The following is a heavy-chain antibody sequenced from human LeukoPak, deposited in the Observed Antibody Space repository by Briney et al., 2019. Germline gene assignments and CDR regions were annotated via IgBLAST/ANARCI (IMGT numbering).Heavy chain of an antibody. CDR1: GDSVSSNSVS. D-gene: IGHD6-13*01. Sequence: SQTLSLTCAISGDSVSSNSVSWSWIRQSPSRGLEWLGRIYYRSKWYNEYAESVKSRIPIHPDTSKNQFSLQLNSVSPEDTAVYYCARAVVAAGKGLDYWGQGTLVTVSS. CDR2: IYYRSKWYN. V-gene: IGHV6-1*01. J-gene: IGHJ4*02. CDR3: ARAVVAAGKGLDY.